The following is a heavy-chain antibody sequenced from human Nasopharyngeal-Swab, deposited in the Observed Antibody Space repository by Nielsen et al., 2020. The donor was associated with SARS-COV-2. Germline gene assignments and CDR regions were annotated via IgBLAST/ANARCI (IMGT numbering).Heavy chain of an antibody. CDR2: IYTSGST. CDR3: ARAAARGIVALTANDPFDY. J-gene: IGHJ4*02. CDR1: GGSISSGSYY. Sequence: SETLSLTCTVSGGSISSGSYYWSWIRQPAGKGLEWIGRIYTSGSTNYNPSLKSRVTISVDTSKNQFTLKLSSVTAADTAMYYCARAAARGIVALTANDPFDYWGQGTLVTVSS. D-gene: IGHD2-21*02. V-gene: IGHV4-61*02.